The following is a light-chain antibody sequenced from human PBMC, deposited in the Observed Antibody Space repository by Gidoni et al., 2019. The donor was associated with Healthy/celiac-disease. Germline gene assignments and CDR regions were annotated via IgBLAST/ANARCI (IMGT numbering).Light chain of an antibody. Sequence: EIVMPQSPSTLSVSPGERATLSCRASQSVSSNLAWYQQKPGQAPRLLIYGASTRATGIPARFSGSGSGTEFTLTISSLQSEDFAVYYCQQYNNWPPVTFGQGTKLEIK. CDR3: QQYNNWPPVT. CDR2: GAS. J-gene: IGKJ2*01. V-gene: IGKV3-15*01. CDR1: QSVSSN.